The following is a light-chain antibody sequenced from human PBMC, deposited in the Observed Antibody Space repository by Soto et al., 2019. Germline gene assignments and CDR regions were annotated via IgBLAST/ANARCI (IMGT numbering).Light chain of an antibody. V-gene: IGKV3-15*01. CDR2: GAS. Sequence: EIVLTHSPGTLSLSPVERATLSFSSSQSVSSSYLAWYQQKPGQAPRLLIYGASTRAAIIPARFSGSGSGTEFTLTISSLQSEDFAVYYCQQYNKWPRTFGQGTKVDIK. CDR3: QQYNKWPRT. CDR1: QSVSSSY. J-gene: IGKJ1*01.